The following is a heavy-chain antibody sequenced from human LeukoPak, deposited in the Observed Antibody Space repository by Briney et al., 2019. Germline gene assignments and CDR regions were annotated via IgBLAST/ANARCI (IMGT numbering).Heavy chain of an antibody. Sequence: PSEALSLTCTVSGYSISSGYYWGWIRQPPGKGLEWIGSIYHSGSTYYNPSLKSRVTISVDTSKNQFSLKLSSVTAADTAVYYCASVVVTAYDAFDIWGQGTMVTVSS. CDR3: ASVVVTAYDAFDI. J-gene: IGHJ3*02. CDR2: IYHSGST. D-gene: IGHD2-21*02. CDR1: GYSISSGYY. V-gene: IGHV4-38-2*02.